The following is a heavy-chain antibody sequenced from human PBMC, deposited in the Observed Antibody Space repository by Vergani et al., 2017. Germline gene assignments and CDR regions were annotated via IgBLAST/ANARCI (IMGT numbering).Heavy chain of an antibody. CDR3: ARALYCTNGVCYYYYYGMDV. D-gene: IGHD2-8*01. CDR2: ISAYNGNT. CDR1: GYTFTSYG. V-gene: IGHV1-18*01. J-gene: IGHJ6*02. Sequence: QVQLVQSGAEVKKPGASVKVSCKASGYTFTSYGISWVRQAPGQGLEWMGWISAYNGNTNYAQKLQGRVTMTRNTSISTAYMELSSLRSEDTAVYYCARALYCTNGVCYYYYYGMDVWDQGTTVTVSS.